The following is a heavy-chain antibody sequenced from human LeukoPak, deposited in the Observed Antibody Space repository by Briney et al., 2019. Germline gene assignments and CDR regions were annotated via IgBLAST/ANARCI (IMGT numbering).Heavy chain of an antibody. Sequence: AGGSLRLSCAASGFTFSSYGMSWVRQAPGKGLEWVSAISGSGGSTYYADSVKGRFTISRDNSKNTLYLQMNSLRAEDTAVYYCAKESGVITTWVLFNFDYWGQGTLVTVSS. CDR3: AKESGVITTWVLFNFDY. J-gene: IGHJ4*02. V-gene: IGHV3-23*01. CDR1: GFTFSSYG. CDR2: ISGSGGST. D-gene: IGHD3-22*01.